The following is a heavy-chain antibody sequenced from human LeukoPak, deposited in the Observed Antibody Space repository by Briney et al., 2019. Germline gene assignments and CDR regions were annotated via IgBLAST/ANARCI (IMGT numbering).Heavy chain of an antibody. J-gene: IGHJ3*02. Sequence: ASVKVSCMVSGYTLTELSMHWVRQAPGKGLEWMGGFDPEDGETIYAQKFQGRVTMTEDTSTDTAYMELSSLRSEDTAVYYCATVGSGSYRGAFDIWGQGTMVTVSS. CDR1: GYTLTELS. CDR2: FDPEDGET. D-gene: IGHD1-26*01. V-gene: IGHV1-24*01. CDR3: ATVGSGSYRGAFDI.